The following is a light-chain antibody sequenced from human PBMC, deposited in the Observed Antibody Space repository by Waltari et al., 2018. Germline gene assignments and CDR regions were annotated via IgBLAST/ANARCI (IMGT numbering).Light chain of an antibody. J-gene: IGLJ1*01. CDR1: SSNIGAAYD. CDR2: DNF. V-gene: IGLV1-40*01. CDR3: QSYDSLSALYV. Sequence: QSVLTQPPSVSGAPGQTVTISCIGSSSNIGAAYDVHWYQQLPGTAPKLLIFDNFVRPSGVPDRCSASKSGTSASLAIAELQAEDEADYYCQSYDSLSALYVFGTGTKVSVL.